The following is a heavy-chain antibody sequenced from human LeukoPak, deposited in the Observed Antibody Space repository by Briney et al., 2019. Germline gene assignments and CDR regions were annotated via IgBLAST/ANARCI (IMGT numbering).Heavy chain of an antibody. CDR3: ARLRIAAADH. V-gene: IGHV4-34*01. D-gene: IGHD6-13*01. J-gene: IGHJ4*02. Sequence: SETLSLTCTVSGGSISSYYWSWIRQPPGKGLEWIGEINHSGSTNYNPSLKSRVTISVDTSKNQFSLKLSSVTAADTAVHYCARLRIAAADHWGQGTLVTVSS. CDR2: INHSGST. CDR1: GGSISSYY.